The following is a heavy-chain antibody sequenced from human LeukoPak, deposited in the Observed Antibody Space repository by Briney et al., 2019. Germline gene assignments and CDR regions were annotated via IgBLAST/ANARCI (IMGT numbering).Heavy chain of an antibody. V-gene: IGHV3-7*05. D-gene: IGHD3-3*01. CDR3: ARYFRSGPNIS. CDR1: GFTFSTNW. Sequence: GGSLRLSCAASGFTFSTNWMDWVRLAPGKGLEWVANINQDGSETYYVDSVKGRFTISRDNPKSSLFLQMNSLRAEDTAVYFCARYFRSGPNISWGQGTLVTVSA. J-gene: IGHJ5*02. CDR2: INQDGSET.